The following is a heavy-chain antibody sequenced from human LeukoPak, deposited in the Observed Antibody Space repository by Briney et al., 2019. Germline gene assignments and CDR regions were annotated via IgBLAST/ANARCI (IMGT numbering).Heavy chain of an antibody. J-gene: IGHJ4*02. CDR2: IKPDGGRQ. Sequence: GGSLRLSCAASGLTFRDYWMSWVRQAPGKGLEWVANIKPDGGRQNYVDSVKGRFTISRDNAKYSLYLQMHSLRGEDTAIYYCATTFPYCGDGSCTLGGQGTLVAVSS. V-gene: IGHV3-7*01. CDR3: ATTFPYCGDGSCTL. D-gene: IGHD2-15*01. CDR1: GLTFRDYW.